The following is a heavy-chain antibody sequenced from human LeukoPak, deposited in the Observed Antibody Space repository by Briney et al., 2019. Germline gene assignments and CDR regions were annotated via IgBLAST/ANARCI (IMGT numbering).Heavy chain of an antibody. J-gene: IGHJ6*02. CDR2: ISYDGSNK. D-gene: IGHD2-2*01. CDR3: ARDIGYCSSTSCYHENYYYGMDV. Sequence: GGSLRLSCAASGFTFSSYAMSWVRQAPGKGLEWVAVISYDGSNKYYADSVKGRFTISRDNSKNTLYLQMNSLRAEDTAVYYCARDIGYCSSTSCYHENYYYGMDVWGQGTTVTVSS. CDR1: GFTFSSYA. V-gene: IGHV3-30-3*01.